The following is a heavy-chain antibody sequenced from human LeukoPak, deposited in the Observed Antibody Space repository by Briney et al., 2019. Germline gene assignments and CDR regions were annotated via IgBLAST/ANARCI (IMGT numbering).Heavy chain of an antibody. CDR2: IFYTGST. Sequence: SETLSLTCTVSGGSISSYYWSWIRQPPGKGLEWIGYIFYTGSTNYNPSLKSRVTISVLTSKNRFSLKLSSVTAADTAVYYCARDATVVTKPFDYWGQGTLVTVSS. D-gene: IGHD4-23*01. CDR1: GGSISSYY. CDR3: ARDATVVTKPFDY. J-gene: IGHJ4*02. V-gene: IGHV4-59*01.